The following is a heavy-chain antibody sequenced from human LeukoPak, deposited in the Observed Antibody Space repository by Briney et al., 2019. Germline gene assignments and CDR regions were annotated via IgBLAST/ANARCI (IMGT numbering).Heavy chain of an antibody. CDR2: ISGSGGST. J-gene: IGHJ4*02. CDR3: AKVPGGWFFPIDY. D-gene: IGHD6-19*01. V-gene: IGHV3-23*01. CDR1: GFTFSSYT. Sequence: GGSLRLSCAASGFTFSSYTMSWVRQAPGKGLEWVSAISGSGGSTYYADSVKGRFTISRDNSKNTLYLQMNSLRAEDTAVYYCAKVPGGWFFPIDYWGQGTLVTVSS.